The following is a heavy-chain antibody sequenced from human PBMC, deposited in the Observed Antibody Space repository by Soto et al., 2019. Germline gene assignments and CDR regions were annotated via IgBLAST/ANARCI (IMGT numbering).Heavy chain of an antibody. CDR2: IIPIFGTA. Sequence: QVQLVQSGAEVKKPGSSVKVSCKASGGTFSSYAISWVRQAPGQGLEWMGGIIPIFGTANYAQKFQGRVTITGDEPTSTAYMEVSSLSYEDTAVYYCASLGIVVVPAWGQGTLVTVSS. CDR1: GGTFSSYA. CDR3: ASLGIVVVPA. V-gene: IGHV1-69*01. J-gene: IGHJ4*02. D-gene: IGHD2-2*03.